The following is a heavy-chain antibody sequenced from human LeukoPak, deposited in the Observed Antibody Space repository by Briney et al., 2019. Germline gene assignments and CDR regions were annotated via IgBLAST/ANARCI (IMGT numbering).Heavy chain of an antibody. D-gene: IGHD6-19*01. CDR1: GFTFSSYE. CDR2: ISSSGSTI. CDR3: AREAVAGIFKLLDP. Sequence: GGSLRLSCAASGFTFSSYEMNWVRQAPGKGLEWVSYISSSGSTIYYADSVKGRFTISRDNAKNSLYLQMNSLRAEDTAVYYCAREAVAGIFKLLDPWGQGTLVTVSS. J-gene: IGHJ5*02. V-gene: IGHV3-48*03.